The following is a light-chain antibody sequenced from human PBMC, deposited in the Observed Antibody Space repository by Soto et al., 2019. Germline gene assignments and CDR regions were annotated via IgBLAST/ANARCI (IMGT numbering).Light chain of an antibody. CDR1: QSFSSTY. CDR3: QHYGGSPPYT. Sequence: EIVLTQSPGTLSLSPGERATLSCRASQSFSSTYLAWYQQKPGQAPRLLMYDASSRATGIPDRFSGSGSGTDFTLTISRLEPEDFAVYYCQHYGGSPPYTFGQGTKLEIK. CDR2: DAS. V-gene: IGKV3-20*01. J-gene: IGKJ2*01.